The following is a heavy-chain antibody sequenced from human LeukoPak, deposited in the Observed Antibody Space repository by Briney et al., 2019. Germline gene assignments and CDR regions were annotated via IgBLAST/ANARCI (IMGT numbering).Heavy chain of an antibody. J-gene: IGHJ3*02. CDR2: IYNTGST. Sequence: TSETLSFTCTVSGGSISSYYWSWIRQPPGKGLEWIGYIYNTGSTNYNPSLKSRLTISLDTSKNQFSLTLSSVTAADTAVYYCARGFTMISIWGQGTMVTVSS. CDR3: ARGFTMISI. CDR1: GGSISSYY. V-gene: IGHV4-59*01. D-gene: IGHD3-22*01.